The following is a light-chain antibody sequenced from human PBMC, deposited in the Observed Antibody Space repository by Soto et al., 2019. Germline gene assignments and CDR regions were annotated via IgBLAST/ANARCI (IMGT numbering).Light chain of an antibody. CDR1: QSVSSD. V-gene: IGKV3-11*01. J-gene: IGKJ2*01. CDR3: QQRSNWPPT. Sequence: EIVLTQSPATLSLSPGERATLSCRASQSVSSDLAGYQQKPGQAPRHLIYDASNRATGIPARFSGSGSGTDFTLTISSLEPEDFAVYYCQQRSNWPPTFGQGTKLEIK. CDR2: DAS.